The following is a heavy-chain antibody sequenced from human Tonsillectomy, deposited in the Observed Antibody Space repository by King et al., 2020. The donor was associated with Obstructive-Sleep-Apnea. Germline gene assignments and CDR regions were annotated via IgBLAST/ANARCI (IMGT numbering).Heavy chain of an antibody. CDR2: IYYSGST. Sequence: VQLRESGPGLVKPSETLSLTCTVSGGSISSYYWSWIRQPPGKGLEWIGYIYYSGSTNYNPSLKSRVTISVDTSKNQFSLKLSSVTAADTAVYYCARGDSGTYFDYWGQGTLVTVSS. D-gene: IGHD1-7*01. V-gene: IGHV4-59*01. CDR3: ARGDSGTYFDY. CDR1: GGSISSYY. J-gene: IGHJ4*02.